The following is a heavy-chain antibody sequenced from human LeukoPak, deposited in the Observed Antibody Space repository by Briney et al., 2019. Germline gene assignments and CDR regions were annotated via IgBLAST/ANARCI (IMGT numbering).Heavy chain of an antibody. D-gene: IGHD3-9*01. CDR2: IWYDGSNK. V-gene: IGHV3-33*01. J-gene: IGHJ5*02. CDR1: GSTFSSYG. CDR3: ARPQGPYYDILTGSDWFDP. Sequence: GRSLSLSCAASGSTFSSYGMHWVRQAPGKGLEWVAVIWYDGSNKYYADSVKGRFTISRDNSKNTLYLQMNSLRAEDTAVYYCARPQGPYYDILTGSDWFDPWGQGTLVTVSS.